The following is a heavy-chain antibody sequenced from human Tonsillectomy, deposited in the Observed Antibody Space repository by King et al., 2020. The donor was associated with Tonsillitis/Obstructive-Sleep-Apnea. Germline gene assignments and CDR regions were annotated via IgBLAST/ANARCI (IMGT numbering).Heavy chain of an antibody. CDR2: ITNDGSNK. V-gene: IGHV3-30*18. J-gene: IGHJ5*02. D-gene: IGHD2-8*01. CDR3: VKVRGAYCSTAVCFGFDP. Sequence: VQLVESGGGVVQPGKSLRLSCAASGFTFSSYGMDWVRQAPGKGLEWVAVITNDGSNKYYADSVKGRFTISRDNTKNTLYLQMNSLRVEDTAVYYCVKVRGAYCSTAVCFGFDPWGQGTLVTVSS. CDR1: GFTFSSYG.